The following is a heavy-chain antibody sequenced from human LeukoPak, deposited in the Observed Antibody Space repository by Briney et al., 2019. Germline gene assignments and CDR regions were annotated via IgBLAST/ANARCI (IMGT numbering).Heavy chain of an antibody. CDR2: INHSGST. D-gene: IGHD3-10*01. J-gene: IGHJ5*02. CDR3: ARHSGVGVQDYYGSGYQRNWFDP. V-gene: IGHV4-4*02. CDR1: GGSISSSNW. Sequence: SETLSLTCAVSGGSISSSNWWSWVRQPPGKGLEWIGEINHSGSTNYNPSLKSRVTISVDTSKNQFSLKLSSVTAADTAVYYCARHSGVGVQDYYGSGYQRNWFDPWGQGTLVTVSS.